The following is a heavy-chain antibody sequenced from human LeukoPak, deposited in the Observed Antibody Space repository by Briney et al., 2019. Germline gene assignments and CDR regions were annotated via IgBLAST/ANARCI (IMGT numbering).Heavy chain of an antibody. Sequence: SETLSLTCTVSGGSISSYYWSWIRQPPGEGLEWIGYIYYSGSTNTNPSLKSRVTISVDTSKNQFSLKLTSVTAADTAVYYCARIVRYDYVWGSSPNNWFDPWGQGTLVTVSS. CDR1: GGSISSYY. V-gene: IGHV4-59*08. J-gene: IGHJ5*02. CDR3: ARIVRYDYVWGSSPNNWFDP. CDR2: IYYSGST. D-gene: IGHD3-16*01.